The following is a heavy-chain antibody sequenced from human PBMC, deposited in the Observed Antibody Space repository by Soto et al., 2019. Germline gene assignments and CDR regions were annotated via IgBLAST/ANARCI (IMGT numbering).Heavy chain of an antibody. V-gene: IGHV1-18*01. J-gene: IGHJ6*02. Sequence: QVHLVQSGAEVKKPGASVNVSCKTSGYTFTRNGISWVRQAPGQGLEWMGWISPNSGNTKYAQKLQGRVIMTTDTSTSTAYMELRSLRSDDTAVYYCVKDRDSNRWPSRDVWGPGTTVTVSS. CDR2: ISPNSGNT. D-gene: IGHD3-22*01. CDR3: VKDRDSNRWPSRDV. CDR1: GYTFTRNG.